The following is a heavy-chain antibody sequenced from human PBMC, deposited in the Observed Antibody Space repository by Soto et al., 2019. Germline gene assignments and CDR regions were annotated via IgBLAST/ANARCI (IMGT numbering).Heavy chain of an antibody. CDR2: VYSSGTT. Sequence: PSETLSLTCSVSGGSLNSYWWSWIRQPAGKGLEWIGRVYSSGTTDYNPSLNSRATPSVETSKNQCSLKLSSVTAADTAVYYCPRDTGSCDYGEGYWGQVIQVTVSS. J-gene: IGHJ4*02. D-gene: IGHD2-8*02. V-gene: IGHV4-4*07. CDR3: PRDTGSCDYGEGY. CDR1: GGSLNSYW.